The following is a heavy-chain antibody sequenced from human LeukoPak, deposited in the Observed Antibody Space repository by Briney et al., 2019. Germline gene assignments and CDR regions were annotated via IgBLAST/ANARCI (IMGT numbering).Heavy chain of an antibody. V-gene: IGHV4-34*01. D-gene: IGHD5-24*01. Sequence: SETLSLTCAVYGGSFSRYYWSWIRQPPGKGLEWIGEVNHSGSANYNPSLKSRVTISVDTSKNQFSLKLSSVTAADTAVYYCARGSVVGYTYWGQGTLVTVSS. CDR1: GGSFSRYY. CDR2: VNHSGSA. CDR3: ARGSVVGYTY. J-gene: IGHJ4*02.